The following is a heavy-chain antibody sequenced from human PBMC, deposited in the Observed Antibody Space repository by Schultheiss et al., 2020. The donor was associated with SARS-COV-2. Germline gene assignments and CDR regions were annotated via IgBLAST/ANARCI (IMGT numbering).Heavy chain of an antibody. D-gene: IGHD3-22*01. CDR2: IYTSGST. J-gene: IGHJ6*02. V-gene: IGHV4-4*07. Sequence: SETLSLTCAVYGGSFSNYYWSWIRQPAGKGLEWIGRIYTSGSTNYNPSLKSRVTMSVDTSKNQFSLKLSSVTAADTAVYYCAREPAYYYDSSDWDYYGMDVWGQGTTVTVSS. CDR3: AREPAYYYDSSDWDYYGMDV. CDR1: GGSFSNYY.